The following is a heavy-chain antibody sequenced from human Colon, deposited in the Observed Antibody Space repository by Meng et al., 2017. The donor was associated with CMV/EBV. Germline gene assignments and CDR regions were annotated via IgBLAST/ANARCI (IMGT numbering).Heavy chain of an antibody. D-gene: IGHD3-3*01. Sequence: GESLKISCAASGFTFSTFGIHWVRQAPGKGLEWLSFTRYDGSDTYYADSVKGRFTISRDNAKNSLYLQMNSLRAEDTGFYYCAKDIAMAGVVNGVENWGQGTLVTVSS. CDR1: GFTFSTFG. CDR3: AKDIAMAGVVNGVEN. CDR2: TRYDGSDT. J-gene: IGHJ4*02. V-gene: IGHV3-30*02.